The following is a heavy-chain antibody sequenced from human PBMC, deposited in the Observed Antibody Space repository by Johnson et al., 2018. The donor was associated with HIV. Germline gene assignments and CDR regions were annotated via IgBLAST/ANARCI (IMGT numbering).Heavy chain of an antibody. CDR2: IRYDGSNK. J-gene: IGHJ3*02. D-gene: IGHD6-19*01. Sequence: QVQLMESGGGVVQPGGSLRLSCAASGFIFSSYGMHWVRQAPGKGLEWVAFIRYDGSNKYYADSVKDRFTISRDNSKNTLYLQMNSLRGEDTAVYYCADEGSIAVAGVFDIWGQGTMVTVSS. CDR1: GFIFSSYG. CDR3: ADEGSIAVAGVFDI. V-gene: IGHV3-30*02.